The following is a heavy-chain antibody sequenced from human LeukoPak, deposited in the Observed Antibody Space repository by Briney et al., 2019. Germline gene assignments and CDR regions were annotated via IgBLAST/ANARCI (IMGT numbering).Heavy chain of an antibody. CDR3: AKGPGLGAGKRYLDL. CDR2: ISWNSGNM. CDR1: GFMFNDYA. V-gene: IGHV3-9*01. Sequence: GRSLRLSCAPSGFMFNDYALHWVRQAPGKGLEWVPSISWNSGNMYYVDSVKGRFTISRDNAKNSLSLQMNSLKPEDTALYYCAKGPGLGAGKRYLDLWGRGTLVIVSS. D-gene: IGHD6-13*01. J-gene: IGHJ2*01.